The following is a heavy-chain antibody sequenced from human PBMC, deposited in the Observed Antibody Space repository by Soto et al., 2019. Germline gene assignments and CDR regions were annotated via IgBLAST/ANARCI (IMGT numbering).Heavy chain of an antibody. V-gene: IGHV1-46*01. CDR2: INPSGGST. D-gene: IGHD3-3*01. CDR1: GYTFTSYY. CDR3: ARELSITIFGVVTEALNYFDY. Sequence: ASVKVSCKASGYTFTSYYMHWVRQAPGQGLEWMGIINPSGGSTSYAQKFQGRVTMTRDTSTSTVYMELSSLRSEDTAVYYCARELSITIFGVVTEALNYFDYWGQGTLVT. J-gene: IGHJ4*02.